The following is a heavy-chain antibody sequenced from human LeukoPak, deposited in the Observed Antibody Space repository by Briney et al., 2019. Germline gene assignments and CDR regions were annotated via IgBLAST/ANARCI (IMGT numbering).Heavy chain of an antibody. D-gene: IGHD3-10*01. CDR3: ARHYFGSGSHLFFFDY. Sequence: SETPSLTCTVSGGSISNFYWSWNRLPQGKGLEWIGYIFNSGATNYNPSLKSRVTMSIDTSRNQFSLKLTSVTAADTAVYYCARHYFGSGSHLFFFDYWGHGTLVSVSS. J-gene: IGHJ4*01. V-gene: IGHV4-59*01. CDR2: IFNSGAT. CDR1: GGSISNFY.